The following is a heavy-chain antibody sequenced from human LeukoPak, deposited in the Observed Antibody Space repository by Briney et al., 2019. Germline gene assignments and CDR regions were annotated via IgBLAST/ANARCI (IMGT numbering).Heavy chain of an antibody. Sequence: GGSLRLSCAASGFTFSSYWMSWVRQAPGKGLEWVANIKQDGSEKYYVDSVKGRFTISRDNAKNSLYLQMNSLRAEDTAVYYCAGPPYYYDSSGPRWGQGTLVTVSS. CDR1: GFTFSSYW. D-gene: IGHD3-22*01. V-gene: IGHV3-7*01. CDR3: AGPPYYYDSSGPR. CDR2: IKQDGSEK. J-gene: IGHJ4*02.